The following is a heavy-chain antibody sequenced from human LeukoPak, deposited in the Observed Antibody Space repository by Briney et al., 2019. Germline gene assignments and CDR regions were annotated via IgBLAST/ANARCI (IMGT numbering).Heavy chain of an antibody. Sequence: PGGSLRLSCAASGFTFNSFGMHWVRQAPGKGLEWVAFIRYNGTNEYIADSVKGRFTISRDNSKNTLYLQMNRLRSDDTAVYYCARGRDHEDYWGQGTLVIVSS. CDR2: IRYNGTNE. CDR3: ARGRDHEDY. CDR1: GFTFNSFG. D-gene: IGHD3-16*01. V-gene: IGHV3-30*02. J-gene: IGHJ4*02.